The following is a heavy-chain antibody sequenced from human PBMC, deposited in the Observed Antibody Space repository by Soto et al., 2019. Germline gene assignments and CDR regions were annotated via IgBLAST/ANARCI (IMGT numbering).Heavy chain of an antibody. J-gene: IGHJ5*01. CDR2: IYSGGAT. Sequence: GGSLRLSCAAAGFSVSTRHISWVRQAPGKGLEWVSVIYSGGATHYAVSVKGRLIISRDKSKNTVDLQMNSLRAEDTAVYYCAKVGPYESCSHMFRHNWFGSWGPGNLVTAAS. CDR1: GFSVSTRH. V-gene: IGHV3-53*01. CDR3: AKVGPYESCSHMFRHNWFGS. D-gene: IGHD3-10*01.